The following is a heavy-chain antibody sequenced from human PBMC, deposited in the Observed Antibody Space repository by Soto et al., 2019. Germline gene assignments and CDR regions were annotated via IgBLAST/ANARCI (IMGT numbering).Heavy chain of an antibody. CDR1: GDSVSSNSAA. Sequence: PSQILSLTCAISGDSVSSNSAAWNWIRQSPSRGLEWLGRTYYRSKWYNDYAVSVKSRITINPDTSKNQFSLQLNSVTPEDTAVYYCARGRALIVGATTVAWFDPWGQGTLVTVSS. J-gene: IGHJ5*02. V-gene: IGHV6-1*01. CDR2: TYYRSKWYN. CDR3: ARGRALIVGATTVAWFDP. D-gene: IGHD1-26*01.